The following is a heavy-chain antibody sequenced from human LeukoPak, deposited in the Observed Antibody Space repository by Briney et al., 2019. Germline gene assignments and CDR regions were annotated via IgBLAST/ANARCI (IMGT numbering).Heavy chain of an antibody. CDR3: TRLEPTMGDFDWLLISN. Sequence: PGGSLRLSCAASGFTFSSYSMNWVRQAPGKGLEWVANIKQDGSEKYYVDSVKGRFTISRDNTKKSLYLQMNSLKTEDTAVYYCTRLEPTMGDFDWLLISNWGQGTLVTVSS. D-gene: IGHD3-9*01. J-gene: IGHJ4*02. V-gene: IGHV3-7*03. CDR2: IKQDGSEK. CDR1: GFTFSSYS.